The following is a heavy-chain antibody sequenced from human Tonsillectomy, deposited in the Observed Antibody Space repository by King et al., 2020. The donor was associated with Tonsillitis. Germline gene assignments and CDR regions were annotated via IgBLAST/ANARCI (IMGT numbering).Heavy chain of an antibody. V-gene: IGHV3-74*01. D-gene: IGHD3-22*01. CDR1: GFTFSRYW. J-gene: IGHJ5*02. CDR3: ARDPYYYDSSGYQTRDNWFDP. CDR2: INSDGSST. Sequence: VQLVESGGGLVQPGGSLRLSCAASGFTFSRYWMHWVRQAPGKGLVWVSRINSDGSSTNYADSVKGRFIISRDNAENTLYLQMNSLRAEATAVYYCARDPYYYDSSGYQTRDNWFDPWGQGTLVTVSS.